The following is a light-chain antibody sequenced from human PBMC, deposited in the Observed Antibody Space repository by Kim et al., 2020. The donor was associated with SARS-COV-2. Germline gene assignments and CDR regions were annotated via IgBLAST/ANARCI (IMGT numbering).Light chain of an antibody. CDR2: AAS. CDR3: QQANSFSPIN. Sequence: SVGDRVTITCRTSQGISSWLVWYQQKPGKAPKILIYAASSLQSGVPSRFSGSGSGTDFTLTISSLQPEDFATYYWQQANSFSPINFGGGTKLEI. V-gene: IGKV1D-12*01. J-gene: IGKJ4*01. CDR1: QGISSW.